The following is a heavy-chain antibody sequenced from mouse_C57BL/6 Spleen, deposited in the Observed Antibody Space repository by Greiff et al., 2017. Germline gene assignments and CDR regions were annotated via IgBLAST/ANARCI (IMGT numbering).Heavy chain of an antibody. Sequence: QVQLKQPGPELVKPGASVKLSCKASGYTFTSYWMHWVKQRPGQGLEWIGNINPSTGGTNYNEKFKSKATLTVDKSSSTAYMQLSSLTSEESAVEYCARWHRLRFAYWGQGTTLTVSA. CDR2: INPSTGGT. CDR1: GYTFTSYW. CDR3: ARWHRLRFAY. D-gene: IGHD3-2*02. J-gene: IGHJ2*01. V-gene: IGHV1-53*01.